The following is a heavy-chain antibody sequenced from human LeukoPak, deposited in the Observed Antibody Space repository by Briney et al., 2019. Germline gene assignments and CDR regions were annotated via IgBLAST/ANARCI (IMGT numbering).Heavy chain of an antibody. Sequence: SETVSLTSTVSGCSISSYYWSWIRQPPGKGLEWIGYIYHSGSTNYNPSLKSRVNLSVDMAKNQISLKMSSVTAADTAVYYCARSRVWSDYWGYFDYWGQGILVTVSS. CDR3: ARSRVWSDYWGYFDY. CDR1: GCSISSYY. D-gene: IGHD3-3*01. CDR2: IYHSGST. J-gene: IGHJ4*02. V-gene: IGHV4-59*01.